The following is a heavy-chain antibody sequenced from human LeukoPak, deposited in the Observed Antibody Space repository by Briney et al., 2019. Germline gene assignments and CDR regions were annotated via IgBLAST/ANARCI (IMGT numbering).Heavy chain of an antibody. J-gene: IGHJ4*02. V-gene: IGHV3-21*01. CDR1: GFTFSSYT. CDR3: ARVKWLSAAGTEGNFDY. Sequence: PGGSLRLSCAASGFTFSSYTMNWVRQAPGRGLGWVSSITSSSSYIYHADSVKGRFTISRDNARNSLYLQMDSLRAEDTAVYYCARVKWLSAAGTEGNFDYWGQGTLVTVSS. CDR2: ITSSSSYI. D-gene: IGHD6-13*01.